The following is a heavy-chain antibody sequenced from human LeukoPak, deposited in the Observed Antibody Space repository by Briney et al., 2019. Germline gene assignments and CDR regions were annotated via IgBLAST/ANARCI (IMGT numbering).Heavy chain of an antibody. V-gene: IGHV3-48*03. D-gene: IGHD3-22*01. CDR2: ISSSGSTI. Sequence: GGSLRLSCAASGFTFSSYEMNWVRQAPGKGLEWVSYISSSGSTIYYADSVKGRFTISRDNAKNSLYLQMNSLRAEDTAVYYCARDTYYYDSSGYHITDYWGQGALVTVSS. CDR3: ARDTYYYDSSGYHITDY. CDR1: GFTFSSYE. J-gene: IGHJ4*02.